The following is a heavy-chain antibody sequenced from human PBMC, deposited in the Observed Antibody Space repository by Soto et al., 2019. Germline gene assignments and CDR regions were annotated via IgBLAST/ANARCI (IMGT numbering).Heavy chain of an antibody. CDR3: AHYDRERLGVGY. CDR1: GGSISSGGYY. D-gene: IGHD3-3*01. V-gene: IGHV4-31*03. Sequence: SETLSLTCTVSGGSISSGGYYWSWIRQHPGKGLEWIGYIYYSGSTYYNPSLKSRVTISVDTSKNQFSLKLSSVTAADTAVYYCAHYDRERLGVGYWGQGTLVTVSS. J-gene: IGHJ4*02. CDR2: IYYSGST.